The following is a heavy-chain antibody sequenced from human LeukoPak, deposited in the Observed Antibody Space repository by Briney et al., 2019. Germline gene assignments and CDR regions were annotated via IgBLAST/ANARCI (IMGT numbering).Heavy chain of an antibody. V-gene: IGHV3-30*02. Sequence: PGGSLRLSCAASGFTFSSYGMHWVRQAPGKGLEWVAFIRYDGSNKYYADSVKGRFTISRDNSKNTLYLQVNSLRAEDTAVYYCANLLSGSYYFDAFDIWGQGTMVTVSS. J-gene: IGHJ3*02. CDR1: GFTFSSYG. D-gene: IGHD1-26*01. CDR2: IRYDGSNK. CDR3: ANLLSGSYYFDAFDI.